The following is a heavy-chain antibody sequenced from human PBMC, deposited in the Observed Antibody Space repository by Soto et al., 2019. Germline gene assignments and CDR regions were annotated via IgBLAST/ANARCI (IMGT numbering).Heavy chain of an antibody. J-gene: IGHJ4*02. CDR3: ARASLAVRRYSGYDPAFDY. V-gene: IGHV4-30-2*01. CDR2: IYHSGST. CDR1: GGSISSGGYS. Sequence: SETLSLTCAVSGGSISSGGYSWSWIRQPPGKGLEWIGYIYHSGSTYYNPSLKSRVTISVDRSKNQFSLKLSSVTAADTAVYYCARASLAVRRYSGYDPAFDYWGQGTLVTVSS. D-gene: IGHD5-12*01.